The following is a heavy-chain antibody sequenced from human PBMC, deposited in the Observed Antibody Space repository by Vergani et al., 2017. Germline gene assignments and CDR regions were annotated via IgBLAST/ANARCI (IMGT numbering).Heavy chain of an antibody. CDR3: ARQTYSKGGPNWFDP. CDR2: IDPSDSYT. CDR1: GYSFTSYW. D-gene: IGHD6-13*01. J-gene: IGHJ5*02. Sequence: EVQLVQSGAEVKKPGESLRISCKGSGYSFTSYWISWVRQMPGKGLEWMGRIDPSDSYTNYSPSFQGHVTISAYKSISTAYLQGSSLKASDTAMYYCARQTYSKGGPNWFDPWGQGTLVTVSS. V-gene: IGHV5-10-1*03.